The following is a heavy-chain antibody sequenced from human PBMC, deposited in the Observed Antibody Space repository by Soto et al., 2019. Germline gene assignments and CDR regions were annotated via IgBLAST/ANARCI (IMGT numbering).Heavy chain of an antibody. Sequence: ASVKVSCKASGYTFTGYYMHWVRQAPGQGLEWMGWTNPNSGGTNYAQKFQGWVTMTRDTSISTAYMELSRLRSDDTAVYYCAREPSMSVTLESRTYGMDVWGQGTTVTVSS. CDR3: AREPSMSVTLESRTYGMDV. J-gene: IGHJ6*02. CDR1: GYTFTGYY. CDR2: TNPNSGGT. V-gene: IGHV1-2*04. D-gene: IGHD4-17*01.